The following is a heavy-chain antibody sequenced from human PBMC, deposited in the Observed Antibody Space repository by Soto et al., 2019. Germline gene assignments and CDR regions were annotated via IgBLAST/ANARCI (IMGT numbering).Heavy chain of an antibody. D-gene: IGHD6-19*01. V-gene: IGHV3-30-3*01. Sequence: VQLVESGGGVVQPGRSLRLSCAASGFTFSSYAMHWVRQAPGKGLEWVAVISYDGSNKYYADSVKGRFTISRDNSKNTLYLQMNSLRAEDTAVYYCARVNGIAVAGADYWGQGTLVTVSS. CDR1: GFTFSSYA. CDR2: ISYDGSNK. J-gene: IGHJ4*02. CDR3: ARVNGIAVAGADY.